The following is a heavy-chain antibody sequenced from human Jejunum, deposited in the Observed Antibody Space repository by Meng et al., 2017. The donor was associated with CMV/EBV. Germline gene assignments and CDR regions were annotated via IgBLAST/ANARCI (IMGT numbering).Heavy chain of an antibody. CDR2: IITSGST. V-gene: IGHV4-4*07. Sequence: QLRLQDAGPGGVRPSATLSLACTVSGGSFTTYYWSWIRQRAGKGLEWIGRIITSGSTNYYPSLRSRVIMSVDTSKNQFFLKLRSVTAADTAVYFCAKGYGNSFEYWGQGSLVTVSS. J-gene: IGHJ4*02. D-gene: IGHD3-16*01. CDR1: GGSFTTYY. CDR3: AKGYGNSFEY.